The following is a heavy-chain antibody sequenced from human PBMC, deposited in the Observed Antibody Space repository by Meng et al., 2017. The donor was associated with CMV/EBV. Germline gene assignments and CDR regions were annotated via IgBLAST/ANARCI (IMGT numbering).Heavy chain of an antibody. J-gene: IGHJ4*02. Sequence: QLQAPGTGRVKPSCTLSLPCTVSGGSISSYYCGWIRQPPGKGLEWIGYIYYSGSTNYNPSLKSRVTISADTSKNQFSLKLSSVTAADTAVYYCARGYYDFWSGYYGVGYFDYWGQGTLVTVSS. V-gene: IGHV4-59*07. CDR2: IYYSGST. CDR3: ARGYYDFWSGYYGVGYFDY. CDR1: GGSISSYY. D-gene: IGHD3-3*01.